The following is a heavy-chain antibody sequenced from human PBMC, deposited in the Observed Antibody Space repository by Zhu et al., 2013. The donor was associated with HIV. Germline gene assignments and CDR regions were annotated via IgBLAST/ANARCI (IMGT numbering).Heavy chain of an antibody. Sequence: VELEQSGTEVKKPGASVRISCKASGYIFTSYYIHWVRQAPGQGLVWMGFINPDGGSTNYTQAFQGRFTMTRDVSRNMVFLELKNLKFDDTAVYYCARGDGNYFYNYYMDVWGKGTMVAVSS. CDR3: ARGDGNYFYNYYMDV. CDR1: GYIFTSYY. CDR2: INPDGGST. V-gene: IGHV1-46*01. J-gene: IGHJ6*03.